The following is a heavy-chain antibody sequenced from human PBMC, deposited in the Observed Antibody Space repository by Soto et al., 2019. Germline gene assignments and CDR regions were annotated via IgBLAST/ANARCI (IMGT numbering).Heavy chain of an antibody. CDR1: GFAFSTDN. CDR2: IGSSSSYI. CDR3: ARAPCSGGSCYLADWFDP. Sequence: GSLRLSCAASGFAFSTDNMNWVPQAPGKGLEWVSSIGSSSSYIYYADSVKGRFTISRDNAKNSLYLQMNSLRADDTAVYYCARAPCSGGSCYLADWFDPWGPGTLVTVSS. D-gene: IGHD2-15*01. J-gene: IGHJ5*02. V-gene: IGHV3-21*01.